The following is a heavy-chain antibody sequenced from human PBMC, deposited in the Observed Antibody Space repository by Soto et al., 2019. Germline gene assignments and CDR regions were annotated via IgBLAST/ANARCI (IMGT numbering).Heavy chain of an antibody. D-gene: IGHD3-16*02. CDR1: GFTFSSYW. J-gene: IGHJ5*02. Sequence: GGSLRLSWAASGFTFSSYWMDWVRQAPGKGLVWVSRINSDGSSTSYADSVKGRFTISRDNAKNTLYLQMNSLRAEDTAVYYCARGHYDSVWGSYRPGPWFDPWGQGTLVTVSS. CDR2: INSDGSST. V-gene: IGHV3-74*01. CDR3: ARGHYDSVWGSYRPGPWFDP.